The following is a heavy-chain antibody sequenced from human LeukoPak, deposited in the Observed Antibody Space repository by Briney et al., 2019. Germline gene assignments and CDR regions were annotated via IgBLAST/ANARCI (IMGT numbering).Heavy chain of an antibody. Sequence: GGSLRLSRAAPGFTFSDNYMSWVRQAPGRGLEWVGRIKRKSDGGTIDYAAPVKGRFSISRDDSKNTLYLQMNSLKTEDTAIYYCTTLIAVPGVDYWGQGTLVTVSS. V-gene: IGHV3-15*01. CDR3: TTLIAVPGVDY. D-gene: IGHD6-19*01. CDR2: IKRKSDGGTI. CDR1: GFTFSDNY. J-gene: IGHJ4*02.